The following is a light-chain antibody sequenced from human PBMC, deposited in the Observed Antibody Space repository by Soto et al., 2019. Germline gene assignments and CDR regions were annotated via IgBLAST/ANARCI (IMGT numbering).Light chain of an antibody. CDR1: QGISSY. Sequence: IQMTQSPSSLSASIGDRVTITCRASQGISSYLAWYQQKPGKAPKLLISAASSLQSGVPRRFSGSGSGTEFTLTINSLQSEDFAVYYCQPYNNWPLTFGGGTKVDIK. V-gene: IGKV1-8*01. CDR2: AAS. CDR3: QPYNNWPLT. J-gene: IGKJ4*01.